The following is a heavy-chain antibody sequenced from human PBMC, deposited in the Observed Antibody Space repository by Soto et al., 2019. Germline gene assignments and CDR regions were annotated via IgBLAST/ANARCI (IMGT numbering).Heavy chain of an antibody. J-gene: IGHJ6*03. CDR3: ARTSSSWLYYYMDV. CDR1: GGSFSGYY. V-gene: IGHV4-34*01. D-gene: IGHD6-13*01. Sequence: SETLSLTCAVYGGSFSGYYWSWIRQPPGKGLEWIGEINHSGSTNYNPSLKSRVTISVDTSKNQFSLKLSSVTAADTAVYYCARTSSSWLYYYMDVWGKGTTVTVSS. CDR2: INHSGST.